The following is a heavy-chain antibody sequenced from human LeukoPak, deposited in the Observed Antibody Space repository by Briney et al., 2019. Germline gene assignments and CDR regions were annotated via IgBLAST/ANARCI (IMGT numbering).Heavy chain of an antibody. CDR2: IHYSGNT. CDR3: ARLGAGPTYYDFWSGYSSFYFDY. D-gene: IGHD3-3*01. CDR1: GGSTSSSNYY. Sequence: PSETLSLTCTVSGGSTSSSNYYWGWIRQPPGKGLEWIGGIHYSGNTYYNPSLKSRVTISIDTSKNQFSLKLSSVTAADTAVYYCARLGAGPTYYDFWSGYSSFYFDYWGQGTLVTVSS. V-gene: IGHV4-39*01. J-gene: IGHJ4*02.